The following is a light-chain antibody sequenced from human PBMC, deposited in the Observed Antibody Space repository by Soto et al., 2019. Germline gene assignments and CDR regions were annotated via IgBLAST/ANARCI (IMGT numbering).Light chain of an antibody. Sequence: DIQMTQSPSSVSASVGDRVTITCRASQPISNWLAWYQQSPGKAPQFLLYAGSTLQDGVPSRFSGSGSETDFTLTISSLQSEDFATYYCQQGDSLPFTFGPGTTVEIK. J-gene: IGKJ3*01. CDR3: QQGDSLPFT. CDR2: AGS. CDR1: QPISNW. V-gene: IGKV1-12*02.